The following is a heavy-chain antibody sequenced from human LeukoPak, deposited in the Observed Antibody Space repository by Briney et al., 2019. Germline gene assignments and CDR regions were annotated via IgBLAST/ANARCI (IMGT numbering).Heavy chain of an antibody. CDR3: ARDLGGTTCY. D-gene: IGHD1-1*01. J-gene: IGHJ4*02. Sequence: PGGSLRLSCAASGFTFSSYSMNWVRQAPGKGLEWVSSISSSSSYIYYADSMKGRFTISRDNAKNSLYLQMNSLRAEDTAVYYCARDLGGTTCYWGQGTLVTVSS. CDR2: ISSSSSYI. CDR1: GFTFSSYS. V-gene: IGHV3-21*01.